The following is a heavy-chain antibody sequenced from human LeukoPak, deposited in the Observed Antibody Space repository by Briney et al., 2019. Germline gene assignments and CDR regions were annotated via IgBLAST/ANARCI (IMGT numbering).Heavy chain of an antibody. D-gene: IGHD3-22*01. CDR1: GFTFDDYA. CDR3: AKDWQYYYDSSGCLQH. V-gene: IGHV3-43*02. J-gene: IGHJ1*01. Sequence: GGSLRLSCAASGFTFDDYAMHWVRQAPGKGLEWVSLISGDGGSTYYADSVKGRFTISRDNSKNSLYLQMNSLRTEDTALYYCAKDWQYYYDSSGCLQHWGQGTLVTVSS. CDR2: ISGDGGST.